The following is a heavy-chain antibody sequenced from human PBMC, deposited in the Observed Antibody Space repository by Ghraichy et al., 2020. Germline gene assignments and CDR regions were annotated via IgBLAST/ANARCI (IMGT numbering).Heavy chain of an antibody. CDR2: INHSGST. CDR3: ARVSSWYTRYFDY. J-gene: IGHJ4*02. D-gene: IGHD6-13*01. CDR1: GGSFSGYY. V-gene: IGHV4-34*01. Sequence: SETLSLTCAVYGGSFSGYYWSWIRQPPGKGLEWIGEINHSGSTNYNPSLKSRVTISVDTSKNQFSLKLSSVTAADTAVYYCARVSSWYTRYFDYWGQGTLVTVSS.